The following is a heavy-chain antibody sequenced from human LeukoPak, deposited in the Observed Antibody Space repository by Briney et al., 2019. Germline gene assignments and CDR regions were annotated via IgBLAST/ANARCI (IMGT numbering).Heavy chain of an antibody. J-gene: IGHJ4*02. CDR1: GGSISSGGYY. CDR3: ARSYYDILTGYHGGYYFDY. D-gene: IGHD3-9*01. Sequence: SQTLSLTCTVSGGSISSGGYYWSWIRQHPGKGLEWIGYIYYSGSTYYNPSLKSRVTISVDTSKSQFSLKLSSVTAADTAVYYCARSYYDILTGYHGGYYFDYWGQGTLVTVSS. V-gene: IGHV4-31*03. CDR2: IYYSGST.